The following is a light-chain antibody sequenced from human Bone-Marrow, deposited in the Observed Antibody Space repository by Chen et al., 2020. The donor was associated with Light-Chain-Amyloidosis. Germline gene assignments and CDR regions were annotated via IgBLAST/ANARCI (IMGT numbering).Light chain of an antibody. CDR2: EVT. J-gene: IGLJ1*01. CDR1: SSDVGGDNH. CDR3: SSYTITNTLV. V-gene: IGLV2-14*01. Sequence: QSALTQPASVSGSPGQSITISCTRTSSDVGGDNHVSWYQQHPDKAPKLMIYEVTNRPSWVPDCFSGSKSDNTASLTISGLQTEDEADYFCSSYTITNTLVFGSGTRVTVL.